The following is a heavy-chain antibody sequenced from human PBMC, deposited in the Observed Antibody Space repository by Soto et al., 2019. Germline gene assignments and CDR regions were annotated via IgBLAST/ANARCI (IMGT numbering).Heavy chain of an antibody. CDR2: MNPNSGNT. J-gene: IGHJ4*02. D-gene: IGHD6-13*01. V-gene: IGHV1-8*01. CDR3: ARGRSTSWFSDY. Sequence: QVQLVQSGAEVKKPGASVKVSCKASGYTFTSYDISWVRQATGHGLEWMGWMNPNSGNTGYAQNLQGRVTMTRNTSTSTAYLELSSLSSDDTAVYYCARGRSTSWFSDYWGLGTLVTVSS. CDR1: GYTFTSYD.